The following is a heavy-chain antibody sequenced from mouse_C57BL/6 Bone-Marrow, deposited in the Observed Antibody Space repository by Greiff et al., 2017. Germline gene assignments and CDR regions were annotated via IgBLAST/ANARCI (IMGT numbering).Heavy chain of an antibody. V-gene: IGHV5-12*01. CDR1: GFTFSDYY. CDR2: ISNGGGST. D-gene: IGHD1-1*01. CDR3: ARHYYGSSPYYYAMDY. Sequence: EVQRVESGGGLVQPGGSLKLSCAASGFTFSDYYMYWVRQTPEKRLEWVAYISNGGGSTYYPDTVKGRFTISRDNAKNTLDLQMSRLKSEDTAMYYCARHYYGSSPYYYAMDYWGQGTSVTVSS. J-gene: IGHJ4*01.